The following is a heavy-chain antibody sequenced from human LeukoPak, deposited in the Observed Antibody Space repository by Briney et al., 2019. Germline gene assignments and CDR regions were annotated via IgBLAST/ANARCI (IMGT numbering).Heavy chain of an antibody. V-gene: IGHV3-64D*09. J-gene: IGHJ3*02. CDR2: ISGNGGST. Sequence: GGSLRLSCSASGFTFRKDAMYWVRQAPGKGLEYVSGISGNGGSTDYADSVKGRFTISRDNPKNTLYLQMSSLRVADTAVYYCVKEEGSNDAFDIWGQGTMVTVSS. CDR3: VKEEGSNDAFDI. D-gene: IGHD4-11*01. CDR1: GFTFRKDA.